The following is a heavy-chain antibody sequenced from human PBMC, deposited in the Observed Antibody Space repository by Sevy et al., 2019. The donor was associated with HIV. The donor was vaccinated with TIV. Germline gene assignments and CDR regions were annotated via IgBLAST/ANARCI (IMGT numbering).Heavy chain of an antibody. V-gene: IGHV4-59*01. CDR2: IYYSGRT. J-gene: IGHJ6*02. Sequence: PETLSPTCSVSGVSISGYYWTWIRQTPGKGLEWIGYIYYSGRTNYNPALQGRVAISSDTSKNQFSLKLSSVTAADTAVYYCARALAEYYYAMDVWGQGTTVTVSS. CDR3: ARALAEYYYAMDV. CDR1: GVSISGYY.